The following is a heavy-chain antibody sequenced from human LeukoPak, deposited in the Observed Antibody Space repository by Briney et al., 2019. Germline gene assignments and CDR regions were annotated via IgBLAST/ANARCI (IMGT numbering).Heavy chain of an antibody. Sequence: SETLSLTCAVYGGSFSGYYWSWIRQPPGKGLEWIGEINHSGSTNYNPSLKSRVTISVDTSKNQFSLKLSSVTAAETAVYYCARGRGLGGSGSYYSYYYYYYMDVWGKGTTVTVSS. J-gene: IGHJ6*03. CDR3: ARGRGLGGSGSYYSYYYYYYMDV. CDR2: INHSGST. CDR1: GGSFSGYY. D-gene: IGHD3-10*01. V-gene: IGHV4-34*01.